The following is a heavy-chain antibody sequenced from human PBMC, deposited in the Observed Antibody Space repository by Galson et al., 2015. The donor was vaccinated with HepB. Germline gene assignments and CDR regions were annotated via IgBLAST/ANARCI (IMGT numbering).Heavy chain of an antibody. CDR1: GYTFTRYH. CDR3: ARGQVLYSGSYYGDSFDI. J-gene: IGHJ3*02. V-gene: IGHV1-46*01. D-gene: IGHD1-26*01. CDR2: INPSGGST. Sequence: SVKVSCKASGYTFTRYHVHWVRQAPGQGLEWVGKINPSGGSTTYAQKFQGRVTMTRDTSTNTVYMELSSLRSDDPAVYYCARGQVLYSGSYYGDSFDIWGQGTMLTVSS.